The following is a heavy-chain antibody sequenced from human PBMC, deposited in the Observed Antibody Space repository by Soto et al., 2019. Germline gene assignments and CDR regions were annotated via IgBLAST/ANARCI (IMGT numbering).Heavy chain of an antibody. CDR3: ARELDYYSYGMDV. CDR2: ITLNGDNT. D-gene: IGHD3-10*01. J-gene: IGHJ6*02. Sequence: EVQLLESGGGLVQPGGSLRLSCAASGFTLSNYAINWVRQAPGKGLEWVSGITLNGDNTYHADSVKGRFTVSRDNSKNTLYLEMKILRVEYTAVYSFARELDYYSYGMDVWGPGNTVIVSS. V-gene: IGHV3-23*01. CDR1: GFTLSNYA.